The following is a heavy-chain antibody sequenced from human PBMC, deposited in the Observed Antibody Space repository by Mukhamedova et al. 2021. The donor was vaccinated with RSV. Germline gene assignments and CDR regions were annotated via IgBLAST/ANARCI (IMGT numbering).Heavy chain of an antibody. Sequence: GVGVGWIRQPPGEALEWLALVYWNDDKRYSPSLKSRLTITKDTSKNQVVLTMTNVDPVDTATYYCAHATYYDFWSGYPNFDYWGQGT. CDR3: AHATYYDFWSGYPNFDY. J-gene: IGHJ4*02. V-gene: IGHV2-5*01. D-gene: IGHD3-3*01. CDR1: GVG. CDR2: VYWNDDK.